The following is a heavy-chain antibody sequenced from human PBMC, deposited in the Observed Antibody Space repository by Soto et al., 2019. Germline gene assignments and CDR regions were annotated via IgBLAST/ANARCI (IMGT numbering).Heavy chain of an antibody. CDR1: GFTFADYP. CDR2: LSSEGTTI. D-gene: IGHD3-3*01. V-gene: IGHV3-11*01. CDR3: ARDLQGPIFLPRQRMDV. J-gene: IGHJ6*02. Sequence: GGSLRLSCVASGFTFADYPMSWIRQAPGKGLEWVSYLSSEGTTIYYTDSVKGRFTVSRDNAKSSLYLQMNSLRVEDTAVYYCARDLQGPIFLPRQRMDVWGQGTTVTVSS.